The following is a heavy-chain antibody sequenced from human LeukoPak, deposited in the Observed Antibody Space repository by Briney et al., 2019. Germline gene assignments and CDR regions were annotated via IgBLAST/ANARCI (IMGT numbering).Heavy chain of an antibody. D-gene: IGHD4-11*01. J-gene: IGHJ6*03. CDR1: GFTFSHYS. CDR3: ARVMMGATVTTFHYYYMDV. CDR2: ITSSSSHI. Sequence: GGSLRLSCAACGFTFSHYSIDWVRQAPGKGLERVASITSSSSHIYYADSVKGRFTISRDNAKNELYLQMNSLRAEDTAIYYCARVMMGATVTTFHYYYMDVWGVGTTVTVSS. V-gene: IGHV3-21*01.